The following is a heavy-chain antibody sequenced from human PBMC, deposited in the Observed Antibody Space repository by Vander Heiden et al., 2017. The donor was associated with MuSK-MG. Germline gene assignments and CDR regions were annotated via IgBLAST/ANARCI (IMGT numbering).Heavy chain of an antibody. CDR1: GGSTSRGGFY. Sequence: QVQLQESGPGLVKPSQTLSLTCTVSGGSTSRGGFYWTWIRQQPGKGLEWIGYIFDSENTYYRPPLKSTYYNPSLEGRVTIFLDTSKNQFSLRLTSVTAADTAVYYCARDSVVDGFDYWGQGALVTVSS. D-gene: IGHD2-21*01. J-gene: IGHJ4*02. CDR2: IFDSENTYYRPPLKST. V-gene: IGHV4-31*03. CDR3: ARDSVVDGFDY.